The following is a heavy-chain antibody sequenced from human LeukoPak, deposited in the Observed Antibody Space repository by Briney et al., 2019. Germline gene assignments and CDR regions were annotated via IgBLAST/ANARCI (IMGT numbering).Heavy chain of an antibody. V-gene: IGHV3-23*01. Sequence: GGSLRLSCAASGFTFSNYGMSWVRQAPRKGLEWVSAITNNGESTYYADSVRGRFTISRDNSKNTLYLQMNSLRAEDTAIYYCAKEYTGTFSPFPSYFDNWGQGTLVTVSS. D-gene: IGHD1-26*01. CDR2: ITNNGEST. CDR3: AKEYTGTFSPFPSYFDN. J-gene: IGHJ4*02. CDR1: GFTFSNYG.